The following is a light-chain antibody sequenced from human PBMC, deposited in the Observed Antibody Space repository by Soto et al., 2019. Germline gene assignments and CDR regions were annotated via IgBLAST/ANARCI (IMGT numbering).Light chain of an antibody. CDR3: QQYGSSST. CDR2: GAS. CDR1: QTINNN. Sequence: ILMTRSPAALSVSPGERSTVAFRASQTINNNVAWYQLKDGQVPRLVIYGASSRPTGIPDRFSGSGSGTDFTLTISRLETEDFAVYYCQQYGSSSTFGQGTRLEIK. V-gene: IGKV3-20*01. J-gene: IGKJ5*01.